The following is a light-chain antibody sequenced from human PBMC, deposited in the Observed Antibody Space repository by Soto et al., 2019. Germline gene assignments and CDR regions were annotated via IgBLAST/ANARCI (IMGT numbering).Light chain of an antibody. CDR3: QQYGSSPIT. CDR1: QSVSDNY. J-gene: IGKJ4*01. Sequence: EIVLTQSPGTLSLSPGETATLSCRASQSVSDNYLAWYQQKPGQAPRLLIFGASSGAVGIPDRFSGAGSGTDFSLTISRLEPEDFAVYYCQQYGSSPITFGGGTKVDIK. CDR2: GAS. V-gene: IGKV3-20*01.